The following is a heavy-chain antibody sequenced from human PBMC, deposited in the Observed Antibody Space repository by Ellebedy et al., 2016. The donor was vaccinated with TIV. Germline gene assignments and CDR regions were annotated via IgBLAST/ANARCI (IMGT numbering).Heavy chain of an antibody. Sequence: GESLKISCAASGFTVSSYAMSWVRQAPGTGLEWVSAISGSGGGTYYEDSVKGRFTISRDVPKNTLYLQMNSRRAEDTAVYYCAKGSLVTGLLYWYFDLWGRGTLVTVSS. CDR3: AKGSLVTGLLYWYFDL. J-gene: IGHJ2*01. V-gene: IGHV3-23*01. D-gene: IGHD2-21*02. CDR2: ISGSGGGT. CDR1: GFTVSSYA.